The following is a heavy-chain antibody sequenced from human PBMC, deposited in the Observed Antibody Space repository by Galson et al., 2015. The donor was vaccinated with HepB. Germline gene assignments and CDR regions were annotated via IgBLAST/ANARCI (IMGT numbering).Heavy chain of an antibody. J-gene: IGHJ3*02. V-gene: IGHV3-7*03. D-gene: IGHD3-9*01. CDR3: ASSVTYYDILTGYRTVGAFDI. CDR1: GFTFSSYW. CDR2: IKQDGSEK. Sequence: LRLSCAASGFTFSSYWMSWVRQAPGKGLEWVANIKQDGSEKYYVDSVKGRFTISRDNAKNSLYLQMNSLRAEDTAVYYCASSVTYYDILTGYRTVGAFDIWGQGTMVTVSS.